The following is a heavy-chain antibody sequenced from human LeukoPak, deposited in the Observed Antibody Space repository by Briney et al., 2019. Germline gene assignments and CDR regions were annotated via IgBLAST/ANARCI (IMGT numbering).Heavy chain of an antibody. CDR1: GYTFTSFA. J-gene: IGHJ4*02. CDR2: VNAGNGNT. V-gene: IGHV1-3*01. D-gene: IGHD3-10*01. CDR3: ARTYGSGSYYNRFDY. Sequence: ASVKVSCKASGYTFTSFAMHWVRQAPGQRLEWMGWVNAGNGNTKYSQKFQGRVTITRDTSASTAYMELSSLRSEDTAVYYCARTYGSGSYYNRFDYWGQGPRSPSPQ.